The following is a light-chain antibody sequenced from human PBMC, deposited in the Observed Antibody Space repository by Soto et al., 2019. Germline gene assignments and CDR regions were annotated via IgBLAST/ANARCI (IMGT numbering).Light chain of an antibody. CDR2: AAS. CDR1: QSVGNF. J-gene: IGKJ1*01. CDR3: QQSFPTWT. V-gene: IGKV1-39*01. Sequence: DIQMTQSPSSLSASVGDRVTITCRASQSVGNFLNWYQQKPGLPPKYLIYAASNLQSGVPSRFSGSRSGTDFTLNISNLQPEDFATYYCQQSFPTWTFGQGNNVEVK.